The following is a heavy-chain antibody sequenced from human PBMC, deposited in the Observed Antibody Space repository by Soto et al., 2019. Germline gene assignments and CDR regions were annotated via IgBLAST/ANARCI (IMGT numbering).Heavy chain of an antibody. Sequence: ASVKVSCKSSGYTFTSYGISWVRQAPGQGLAGMGWISAYNGNTNYAQKLQGRVTMTTDTSTSTAYMELRSLRSDDTAVYYCARDREPLLLWFRELFDFPIRYYYYGMDVWGQGTTVTVSS. J-gene: IGHJ6*02. CDR1: GYTFTSYG. CDR3: ARDREPLLLWFRELFDFPIRYYYYGMDV. D-gene: IGHD3-10*01. V-gene: IGHV1-18*01. CDR2: ISAYNGNT.